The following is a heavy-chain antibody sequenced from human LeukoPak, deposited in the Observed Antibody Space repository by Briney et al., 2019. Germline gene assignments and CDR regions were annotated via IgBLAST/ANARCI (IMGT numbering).Heavy chain of an antibody. D-gene: IGHD7-27*01. J-gene: IGHJ4*02. CDR1: GFTFTDHY. CDR3: ARDHWGPDY. V-gene: IGHV3-11*01. CDR2: ITKSVDSE. Sequence: GGSLRLSCVVSGFTFTDHYMSWIRQAPGKGLEWVSYITKSVDSENYADSVKGRFTISRDDPKTSRYLEMTSLRAEDTAVYYCARDHWGPDYWGQGTLVTVPS.